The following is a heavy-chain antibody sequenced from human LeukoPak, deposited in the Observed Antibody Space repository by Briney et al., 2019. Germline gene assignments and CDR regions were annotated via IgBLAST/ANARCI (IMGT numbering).Heavy chain of an antibody. J-gene: IGHJ4*02. Sequence: GGYLRLSCVGSGFTFRNHTKSWVREAPEKGLEFVSGNENGGTTYYADSVKGRFSISRDNSKNTLYLQMDSLRGEDTAVYYCAKDFRIGYSAHFDYWGQGALVTVSS. CDR3: AKDFRIGYSAHFDY. CDR2: NENGGTT. CDR1: GFTFRNHT. V-gene: IGHV3-23*01. D-gene: IGHD2-21*01.